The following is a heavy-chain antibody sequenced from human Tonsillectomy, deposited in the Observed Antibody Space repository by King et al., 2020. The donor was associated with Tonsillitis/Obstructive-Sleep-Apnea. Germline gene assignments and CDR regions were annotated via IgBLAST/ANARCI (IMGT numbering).Heavy chain of an antibody. CDR3: ARAALRGYSGQDDYYYGMDV. Sequence: AQLVQSGAEVKKPGSSVKVSCKASGGTFSNYGTSWVRQAPGQGLEWMGGIIPIIGITNYAQNFQGRVTITADKSTSTAYMELSSLRSEDTAVYYCARAALRGYSGQDDYYYGMDVWGQGTTVTVSS. CDR2: IIPIIGIT. J-gene: IGHJ6*02. D-gene: IGHD5-12*01. CDR1: GGTFSNYG. V-gene: IGHV1-69*10.